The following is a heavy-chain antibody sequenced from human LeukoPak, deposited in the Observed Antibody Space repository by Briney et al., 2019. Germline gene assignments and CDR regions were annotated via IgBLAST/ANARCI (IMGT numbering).Heavy chain of an antibody. D-gene: IGHD2-15*01. J-gene: IGHJ4*02. CDR3: ARDNEYCTGGTCRLDY. V-gene: IGHV3-74*01. CDR1: GFTFRFYW. Sequence: GGSLRLSCASSGFTFRFYWMHWVRQAPGKGLVWVSRINNDGRSTSYAGSVNGRFTISRDNAKNTLYLQMNSLRAEDTAVYYCARDNEYCTGGTCRLDYWGQGALVTVSS. CDR2: INNDGRST.